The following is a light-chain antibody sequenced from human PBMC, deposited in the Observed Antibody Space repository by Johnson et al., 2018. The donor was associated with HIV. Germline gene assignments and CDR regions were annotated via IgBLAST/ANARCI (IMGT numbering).Light chain of an antibody. V-gene: IGLV1-51*01. CDR2: DNN. Sequence: QSVLTQPPSVSAAPGQKVSISCSGSSSYIGNNYVSSYQQLPGTAPKFLIFDNNKRPSGIPDRFSGSKSGTSATLGITGLQTGDEADYYCGTWDGSLSVYVVGTVTKVTVL. CDR3: GTWDGSLSVYV. CDR1: SSYIGNNY. J-gene: IGLJ1*01.